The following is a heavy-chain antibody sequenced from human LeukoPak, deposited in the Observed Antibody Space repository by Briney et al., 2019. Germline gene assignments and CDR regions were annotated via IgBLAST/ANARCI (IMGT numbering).Heavy chain of an antibody. J-gene: IGHJ4*02. CDR3: ARRGGTVVGDTGYHYWYFDN. D-gene: IGHD5-12*01. CDR1: GGSISSYY. Sequence: PSETLSFTCTVSGGSISSYYWSWVRQFPGKGLEWIGYISDSGSTNYSPSLESRVTISVDTSRNKFFLILSSVTAADTAVYYCARRGGTVVGDTGYHYWYFDNWGQGTLVTVSS. CDR2: ISDSGST. V-gene: IGHV4-59*08.